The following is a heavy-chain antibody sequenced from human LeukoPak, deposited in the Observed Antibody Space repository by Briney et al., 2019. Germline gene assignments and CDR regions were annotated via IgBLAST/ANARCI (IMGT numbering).Heavy chain of an antibody. D-gene: IGHD6-19*01. V-gene: IGHV4-39*07. CDR3: ASLRLSSGWYSSDY. CDR2: IYYSGST. CDR1: GGSISSSSYY. J-gene: IGHJ4*02. Sequence: SETLSLTRTVSGGSISSSSYYWGWIRQPPGKGLEWIGSIYYSGSTYYNPSLKSQVTISVDTSKNQFSLKLSSVTAADTAVYYCASLRLSSGWYSSDYWGQGTLVTVSS.